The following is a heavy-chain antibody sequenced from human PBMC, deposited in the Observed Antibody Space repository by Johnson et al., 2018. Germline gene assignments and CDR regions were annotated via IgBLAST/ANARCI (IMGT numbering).Heavy chain of an antibody. J-gene: IGHJ6*03. CDR1: GFTFSSYA. V-gene: IGHV3-33*05. CDR2: ISYDGSNK. D-gene: IGHD1-1*01. Sequence: QVQLVQSGGGVVQPGRSLTLSCAASGFTFSSYAMHWVRQAPGKGLEWVAVISYDGSNKYYADSVKGRFTISRDNSKNSLYVQMNSLRAEDTAVYYCARGLEYYYDYMDVWGKGTTVTVSS. CDR3: ARGLEYYYDYMDV.